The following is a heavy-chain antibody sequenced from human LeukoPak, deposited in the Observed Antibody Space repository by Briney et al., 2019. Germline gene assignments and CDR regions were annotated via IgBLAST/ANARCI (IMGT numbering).Heavy chain of an antibody. CDR3: ASRSSAYHDAFDI. D-gene: IGHD3-16*01. Sequence: GGSLRLSCAASGFTFSDHYMDWVRQAPGKGLEWVGRTRKKANSYTTEYAASVTGRFTISRDDSKNSLYLHMNSLKTEDTAVYYCASRSSAYHDAFDIWGQGTMVTVSS. V-gene: IGHV3-72*01. CDR2: TRKKANSYTT. CDR1: GFTFSDHY. J-gene: IGHJ3*02.